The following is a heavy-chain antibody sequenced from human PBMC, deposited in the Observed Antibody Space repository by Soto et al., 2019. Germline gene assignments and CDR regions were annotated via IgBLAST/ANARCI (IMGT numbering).Heavy chain of an antibody. D-gene: IGHD3-10*01. CDR2: INPSGGST. Sequence: QVQLVQSGAEVKKPGASVKVSCKASGYTFTSYYMHWVRQAPGQGLEWMGIINPSGGSTSYAQKFQGRVTMTRDTSRSTVYMELSSLRSEDTAVYYCARDQGKRSAYYGSGSYYLYWGQGTLVTVSS. CDR1: GYTFTSYY. V-gene: IGHV1-46*01. CDR3: ARDQGKRSAYYGSGSYYLY. J-gene: IGHJ4*02.